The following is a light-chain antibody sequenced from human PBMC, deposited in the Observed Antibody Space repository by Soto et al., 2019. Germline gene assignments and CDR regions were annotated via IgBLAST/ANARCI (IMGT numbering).Light chain of an antibody. CDR3: QQYGSSPWT. V-gene: IGKV3-20*01. CDR2: GAS. J-gene: IGKJ1*01. Sequence: ETVLTQSPGTLSLSPGERATLSCRASQTIRSNYLAWYRQTPGQAPRLLIYGASKRATGIADRFSGSGSGTDFTLIISRLEPEDFALYYCQQYGSSPWTFG. CDR1: QTIRSNY.